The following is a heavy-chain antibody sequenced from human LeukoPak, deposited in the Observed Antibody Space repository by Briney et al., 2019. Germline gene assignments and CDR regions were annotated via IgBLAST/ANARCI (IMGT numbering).Heavy chain of an antibody. CDR1: EFTFSSYW. J-gene: IGHJ4*02. Sequence: GGSVTLSCAPSEFTFSSYWIHWVRQAPGKGLVWVSRINSDGSSTTYAESVKGRFTISSENTKNTLYLQMNSLRAEDTAVYYCESGSSSWDLDYWGQGTLVTVSS. V-gene: IGHV3-74*01. CDR2: INSDGSST. D-gene: IGHD6-13*01. CDR3: ESGSSSWDLDY.